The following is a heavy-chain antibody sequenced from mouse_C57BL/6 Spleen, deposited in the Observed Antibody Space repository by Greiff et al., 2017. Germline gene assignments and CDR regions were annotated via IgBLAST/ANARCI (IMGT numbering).Heavy chain of an antibody. V-gene: IGHV1-15*01. CDR2: IDPETGGT. CDR3: TREGGYGSSYVRYAMDY. J-gene: IGHJ4*01. D-gene: IGHD1-1*01. Sequence: VQLQESGAELVRPGASVTLSCKASGYTFTDYEMHWVKQTPVHGLEWIGAIDPETGGTAYSQKFKGKAILTADKSSSTAYMELRSLTSEDSAVYYCTREGGYGSSYVRYAMDYWGQGTSVTVSS. CDR1: GYTFTDYE.